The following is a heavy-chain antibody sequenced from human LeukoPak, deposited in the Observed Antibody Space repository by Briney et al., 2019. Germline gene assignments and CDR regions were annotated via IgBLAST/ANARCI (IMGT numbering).Heavy chain of an antibody. Sequence: SETLSLTCTVSGGSISSSSYYWGWIRQPPGKGLEWIGSIYYSGSTHYNPSLKSRVTISVDTSKNQFSLKLSSVTAADTAVYYCARHPDLHWGQGTLVTVSS. CDR3: ARHPDLH. V-gene: IGHV4-39*01. J-gene: IGHJ4*02. D-gene: IGHD1-14*01. CDR1: GGSISSSSYY. CDR2: IYYSGST.